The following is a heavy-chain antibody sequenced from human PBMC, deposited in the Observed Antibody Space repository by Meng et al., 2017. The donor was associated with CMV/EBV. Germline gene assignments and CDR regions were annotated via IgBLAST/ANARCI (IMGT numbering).Heavy chain of an antibody. CDR1: GFTFSSYV. V-gene: IGHV3-30*14. CDR3: ARVLAVAGLIYYYGMDV. J-gene: IGHJ6*02. D-gene: IGHD6-19*01. CDR2: ISYDVSNK. Sequence: GGSLRLSCAASGFTFSSYVMHWVRQAPGKGLEWVAAISYDVSNKNYADSVRGRFTISRDNSKNTLFVQMNSLRGEDTAVYYCARVLAVAGLIYYYGMDVWGQGTTVTVSS.